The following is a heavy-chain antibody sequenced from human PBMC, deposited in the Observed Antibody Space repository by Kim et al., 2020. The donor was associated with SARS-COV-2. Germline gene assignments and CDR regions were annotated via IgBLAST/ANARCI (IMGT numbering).Heavy chain of an antibody. V-gene: IGHV3-23*01. CDR3: AKGRGKTKYGMDV. CDR2: ISDSAART. J-gene: IGHJ6*02. CDR1: GFTFSSYA. Sequence: GGSLRLSCATSGFTFSSYAMTWVRQSPGKGLEWVSSISDSAARTYYADSVKGRFTISRDNSRDTLYLQMDSLRAEDTALYYCAKGRGKTKYGMDVWGQGTTVTVSS. D-gene: IGHD3-10*01.